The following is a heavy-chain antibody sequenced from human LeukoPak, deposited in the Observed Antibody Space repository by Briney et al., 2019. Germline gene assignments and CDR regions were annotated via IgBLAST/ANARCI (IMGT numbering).Heavy chain of an antibody. V-gene: IGHV3-53*01. CDR2: IYSGGST. D-gene: IGHD3-16*01. CDR1: GFTVSSNY. Sequence: GGSLRLSCAASGFTVSSNYMSWVRQAPGKGLEWVSVIYSGGSTYYADSVKGRFSISRDNSKDTLYLQMNSLRADDTAVYYCARDWGELYTFDFWGQGTLVTVSS. CDR3: ARDWGELYTFDF. J-gene: IGHJ4*02.